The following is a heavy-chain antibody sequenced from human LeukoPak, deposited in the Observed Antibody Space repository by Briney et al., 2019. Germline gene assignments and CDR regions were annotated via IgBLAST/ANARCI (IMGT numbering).Heavy chain of an antibody. V-gene: IGHV3-74*01. CDR2: INSDGSST. D-gene: IGHD5-18*01. CDR1: GFTFSSYW. CDR3: ATALDTAMAYDAFDI. J-gene: IGHJ3*02. Sequence: GGSLRLSCAASGFTFSSYWMHWVRQAPGKGLVWVSRINSDGSSTRYADSVKGRYTISRDNAQNTLYLQMNSLRAEDTAVYYCATALDTAMAYDAFDIWGQGTMVTVSS.